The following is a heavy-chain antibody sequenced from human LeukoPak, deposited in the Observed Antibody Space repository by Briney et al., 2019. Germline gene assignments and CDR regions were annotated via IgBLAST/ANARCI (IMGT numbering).Heavy chain of an antibody. V-gene: IGHV4-59*12. D-gene: IGHD5-18*01. CDR2: IYDSEDT. J-gene: IGHJ5*02. Sequence: SETLSLTCRVSGGSISRYYWSWIRQPPGKGLEWIGYIYDSEDTNYKPSLKSRVTMSVDKSKNQFSLKLRSVTAADTAVYYCAKADIYGYSGWFDPWGQGTLVTVSS. CDR3: AKADIYGYSGWFDP. CDR1: GGSISRYY.